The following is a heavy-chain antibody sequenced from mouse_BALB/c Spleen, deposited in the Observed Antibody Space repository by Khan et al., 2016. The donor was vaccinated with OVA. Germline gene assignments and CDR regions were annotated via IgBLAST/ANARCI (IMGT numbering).Heavy chain of an antibody. V-gene: IGHV1-20*02. CDR3: TKIYRSDMDY. CDR1: GYSFTGYF. Sequence: EVQLVESGPELVRPGASVKISCTASGYSFTGYFMNWVMQSHGKSLEWIGRINPHIGETFYNQRFKDKATLTVDESSSTAHMELRSLASEDSAVSYCTKIYRSDMDYWGQGTTLTVSS. D-gene: IGHD1-1*01. CDR2: INPHIGET. J-gene: IGHJ2*01.